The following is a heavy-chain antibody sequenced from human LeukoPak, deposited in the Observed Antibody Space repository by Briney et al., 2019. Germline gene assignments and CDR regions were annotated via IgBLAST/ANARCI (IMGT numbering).Heavy chain of an antibody. CDR1: GFTFSSYA. J-gene: IGHJ4*02. CDR3: AKDGRRMVRGVIGKFDY. Sequence: PGGSLRLSCAASGFTFSSYAMSWVRQAPGKGLEWVSAISGSGGSTYYADSVKGRFTISRDNSKNTLYLQMNSLRAEDTAVYYCAKDGRRMVRGVIGKFDYWGQGTLVTVSS. V-gene: IGHV3-23*01. D-gene: IGHD3-10*01. CDR2: ISGSGGST.